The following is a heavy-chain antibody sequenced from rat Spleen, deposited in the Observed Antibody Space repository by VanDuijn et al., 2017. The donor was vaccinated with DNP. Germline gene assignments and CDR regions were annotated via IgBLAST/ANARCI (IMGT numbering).Heavy chain of an antibody. J-gene: IGHJ2*01. D-gene: IGHD1-2*01. Sequence: EVQLVESGGGLVQPGRSLKLSCAASGFTFSAYYMAWVRQAPAKGLEWVAYIGSAAYAPYYGYSVKGRFTISRDNAKSTLYLQMSSLRSEDTATYYCASWAPIAPLSTSNYWGQGVMVTVSS. CDR1: GFTFSAYY. CDR3: ASWAPIAPLSTSNY. CDR2: IGSAAYAP. V-gene: IGHV5-22*01.